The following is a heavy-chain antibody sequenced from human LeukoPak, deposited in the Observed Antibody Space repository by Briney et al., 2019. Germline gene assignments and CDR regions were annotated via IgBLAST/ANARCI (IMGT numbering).Heavy chain of an antibody. CDR3: ARGRITMVRGVRVGLYYFDY. CDR1: GFTFSSYA. J-gene: IGHJ4*02. V-gene: IGHV3-23*01. CDR2: ISGSGGST. Sequence: GGSLRLSCAASGFTFSSYAMSWVRQAPGKGLEWVSAISGSGGSTYYADSVKGRFTISRDNSKNKLYLQMNSLRAEDTAVYYCARGRITMVRGVRVGLYYFDYWGQGTLVTVSS. D-gene: IGHD3-10*01.